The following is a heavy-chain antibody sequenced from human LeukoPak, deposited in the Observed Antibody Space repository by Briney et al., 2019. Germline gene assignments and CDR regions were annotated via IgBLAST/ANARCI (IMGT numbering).Heavy chain of an antibody. Sequence: ASVKVSCKASGYTFTNYFMHWVRQAPGQGLEWMGIIHPSGGSTSYAQKFQGRVTVTSDTSTSTVYMELRSLRSDDTAVHYCARDRYGIVVAAIYFDYWGQGTLVTVSS. CDR3: ARDRYGIVVAAIYFDY. J-gene: IGHJ4*02. CDR2: IHPSGGST. V-gene: IGHV1-46*01. D-gene: IGHD3-22*01. CDR1: GYTFTNYF.